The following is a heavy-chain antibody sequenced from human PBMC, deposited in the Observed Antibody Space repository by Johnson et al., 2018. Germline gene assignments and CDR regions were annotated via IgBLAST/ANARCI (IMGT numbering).Heavy chain of an antibody. D-gene: IGHD2-15*01. CDR3: ARGGYCSGGSCYMGAFDI. CDR1: GGTFSSYA. Sequence: VQLVESGAEVKKPGSSVKVSCKASGGTFSSYAISWVRQAPGQGLEWMGIINPSGGSTSYAQKFQGRVTMTVDTSTSTDYMELSSLRSEDTAVYYWARGGYCSGGSCYMGAFDIWGQGTMVTVSS. V-gene: IGHV1-69*09. J-gene: IGHJ3*02. CDR2: INPSGGST.